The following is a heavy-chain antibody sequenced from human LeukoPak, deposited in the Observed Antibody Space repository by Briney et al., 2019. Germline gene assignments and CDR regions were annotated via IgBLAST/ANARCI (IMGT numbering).Heavy chain of an antibody. CDR2: VSYSGST. J-gene: IGHJ4*02. CDR3: ARRDCSGGTCPFDY. Sequence: SETLSLTCTVSGGSISNYYWNWIRQPPGKGLEWISYVSYSGSTKYNLSLKSRVTISVDTSKNQFSLKLRSVTAADTAVYYCARRDCSGGTCPFDYWGQGTLVTVSS. D-gene: IGHD2-15*01. CDR1: GGSISNYY. V-gene: IGHV4-59*01.